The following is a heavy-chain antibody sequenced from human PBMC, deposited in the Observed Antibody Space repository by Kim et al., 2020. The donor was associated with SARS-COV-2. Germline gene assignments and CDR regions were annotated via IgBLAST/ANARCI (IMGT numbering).Heavy chain of an antibody. D-gene: IGHD6-6*01. CDR1: GGSISSYY. Sequence: SETLSLTCTVSGGSISSYYWSWIRQPPGKGLEWIGYIYYSGSTNYNPSLKSRVTISVDTSKNQFSLKLSSVTAADTAVYYCARAWREYSISGGGYYFDYWGQGTLVTVSS. CDR2: IYYSGST. CDR3: ARAWREYSISGGGYYFDY. V-gene: IGHV4-59*01. J-gene: IGHJ4*02.